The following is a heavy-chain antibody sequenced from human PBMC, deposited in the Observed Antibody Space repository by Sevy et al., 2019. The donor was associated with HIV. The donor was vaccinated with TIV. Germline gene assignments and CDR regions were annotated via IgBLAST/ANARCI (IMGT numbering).Heavy chain of an antibody. CDR3: AKDAGTYYLTYYFDF. V-gene: IGHV3-33*05. CDR2: ISYDGSNK. J-gene: IGHJ4*02. D-gene: IGHD1-26*01. CDR1: RFTFSNYG. Sequence: GGSLRLSCAVSRFTFSNYGMHWVRQAPGKGLEGVALISYDGSNKHYADSVKGRFTISRDNVKNTLFLDMNSLRAEDTAIYYCAKDAGTYYLTYYFDFWGQGTLVTVSS.